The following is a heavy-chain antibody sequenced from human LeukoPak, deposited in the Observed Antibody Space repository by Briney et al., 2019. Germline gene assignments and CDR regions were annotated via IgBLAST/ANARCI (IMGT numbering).Heavy chain of an antibody. CDR2: ISYDGSNK. Sequence: PGGSLRLSCAASGFTFSTYAMHRVRQAPGKGLEWVAFISYDGSNKYYADSVKGRFTISRDNSKNTLYLQMNSLRAEDTAVYYCAREGPGSGSYYFDYWGQGTLVTVSS. J-gene: IGHJ4*02. CDR3: AREGPGSGSYYFDY. V-gene: IGHV3-30-3*01. D-gene: IGHD6-19*01. CDR1: GFTFSTYA.